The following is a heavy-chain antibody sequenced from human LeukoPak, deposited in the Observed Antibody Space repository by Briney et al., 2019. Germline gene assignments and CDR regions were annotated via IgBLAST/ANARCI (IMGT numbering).Heavy chain of an antibody. Sequence: ASVKVSRKASGYTFTSYDINWVRQATGQGLERMGWMNPNSGNTGYAQKFQGRVTMTRNTSISTAYMELSSLRSEDTAVYYCARGRFLYSSSSGYFDYWGQGTLVTVSS. CDR2: MNPNSGNT. CDR3: ARGRFLYSSSSGYFDY. D-gene: IGHD6-6*01. J-gene: IGHJ4*02. V-gene: IGHV1-8*01. CDR1: GYTFTSYD.